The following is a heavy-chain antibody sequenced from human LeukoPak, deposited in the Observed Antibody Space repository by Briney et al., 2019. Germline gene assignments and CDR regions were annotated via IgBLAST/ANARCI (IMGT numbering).Heavy chain of an antibody. CDR3: VRGTGY. CDR1: GFPFSTYV. V-gene: IGHV3-64D*06. CDR2: ISSNGDNT. Sequence: GGSLRLSCSVSGFPFSTYVMHWVRQAPGKGLEYVSAISSNGDNTYYADSVKGRFTISRDNSKNTLYLQMSSLRADDTAVYYCVRGTGYWGQGTLVTVSS. J-gene: IGHJ4*02.